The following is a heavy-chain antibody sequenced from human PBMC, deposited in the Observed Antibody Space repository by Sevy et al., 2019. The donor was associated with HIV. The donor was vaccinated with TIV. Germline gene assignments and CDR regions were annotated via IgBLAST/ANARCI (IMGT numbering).Heavy chain of an antibody. J-gene: IGHJ6*03. CDR1: GGTFSSYA. D-gene: IGHD2-15*01. CDR3: ARGAVVVVATTQPTFDYYYMDV. V-gene: IGHV1-69*06. Sequence: ASVNVSCKASGGTFSSYAISWVRQAPGQGLEWRGGIIPIFGTANYARKFQGRVTITADKSTSTAYMKLSSLRSEDTAGYYCARGAVVVVATTQPTFDYYYMDVWGKGTTVTVSS. CDR2: IIPIFGTA.